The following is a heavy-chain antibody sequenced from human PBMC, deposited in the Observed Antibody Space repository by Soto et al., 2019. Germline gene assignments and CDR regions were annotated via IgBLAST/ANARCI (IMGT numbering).Heavy chain of an antibody. V-gene: IGHV4-39*01. D-gene: IGHD3-10*01. Sequence: QRQLQESGPGLVKPSETLSLSCTVSNVSINSRPYYWAWLRQPPGKVLEWIGSIYYTGTSDYNPSLKSRVTMSVDTPKNQFSLNLASVTAADTAVYYCARLLVRGPEYAFDYWGLGTRVTVSS. CDR2: IYYTGTS. J-gene: IGHJ4*02. CDR3: ARLLVRGPEYAFDY. CDR1: NVSINSRPYY.